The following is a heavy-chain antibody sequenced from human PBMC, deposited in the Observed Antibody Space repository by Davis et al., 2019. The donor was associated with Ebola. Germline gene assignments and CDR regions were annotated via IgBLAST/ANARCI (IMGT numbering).Heavy chain of an antibody. Sequence: PSETLSLTCTVSGGSISSYYWSWIRQPPGKGLEWIGYIYYSGSTNYNPPLKSRVTISVDTSKNQFSLKLSSVTAADTAVYYCARADYDYVWGSYRPSNWFDPWGQGTLVTVSS. V-gene: IGHV4-59*01. CDR3: ARADYDYVWGSYRPSNWFDP. J-gene: IGHJ5*02. CDR1: GGSISSYY. D-gene: IGHD3-16*02. CDR2: IYYSGST.